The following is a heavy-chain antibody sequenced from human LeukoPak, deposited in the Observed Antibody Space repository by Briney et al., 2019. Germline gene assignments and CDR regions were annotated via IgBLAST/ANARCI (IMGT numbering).Heavy chain of an antibody. CDR2: IFHSGST. CDR1: GGSISSSHW. CDR3: AGIVVVPAAMWSPFDY. J-gene: IGHJ4*02. Sequence: SGTLSLTCAVSGGSISSSHWWSWVRQPPGKGLEWIGEIFHSGSTNYNPSLKSRVTISLDKSKNQFSLKLSSVTAADTAVYSCAGIVVVPAAMWSPFDYWGQGTLVTVSS. V-gene: IGHV4-4*02. D-gene: IGHD2-2*01.